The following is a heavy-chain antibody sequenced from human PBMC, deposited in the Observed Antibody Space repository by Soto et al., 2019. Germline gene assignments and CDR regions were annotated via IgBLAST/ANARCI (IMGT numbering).Heavy chain of an antibody. D-gene: IGHD6-13*01. CDR2: MNPNSGNT. J-gene: IGHJ4*02. CDR3: ARTGGLFTTSWYVFDY. V-gene: IGHV1-8*01. Sequence: ASVKVSCKASGYTFTSYDINWVRQATGQGLEWMGWMNPNSGNTGYAQKIQGRVTMNRNTSINTAYLEVTSLTSDDTAVYFCARTGGLFTTSWYVFDYWGPGSLVTVSS. CDR1: GYTFTSYD.